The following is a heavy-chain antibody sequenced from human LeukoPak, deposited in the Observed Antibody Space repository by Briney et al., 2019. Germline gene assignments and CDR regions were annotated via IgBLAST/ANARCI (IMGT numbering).Heavy chain of an antibody. CDR1: GLTFSSYA. V-gene: IGHV3-23*01. Sequence: GGSLRLVCAASGLTFSSYAMTWVRQAPGKGLEWVSAFSATDGSAQYAESVEGRFPTSRDNSKNTLFLQMNSLGAEDTAVYYCARAKIAAAGTGAFDVWGQGTLVTVSS. D-gene: IGHD6-13*01. CDR3: ARAKIAAAGTGAFDV. CDR2: FSATDGSA. J-gene: IGHJ3*01.